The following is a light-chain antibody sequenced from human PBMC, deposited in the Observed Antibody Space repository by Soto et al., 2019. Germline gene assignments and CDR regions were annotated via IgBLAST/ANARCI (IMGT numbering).Light chain of an antibody. CDR2: GAS. V-gene: IGKV3-20*01. J-gene: IGKJ3*01. CDR1: QSVSSSY. Sequence: EIVLTQSPGTLSLSPGERATLSCRASQSVSSSYLAWYQQQPRQAPRLLIYGASSRATSIPDRCSGRGAGTDFILTISRLDPEDFAVYYWQQYGSSPPITFGPGTKVDIK. CDR3: QQYGSSPPIT.